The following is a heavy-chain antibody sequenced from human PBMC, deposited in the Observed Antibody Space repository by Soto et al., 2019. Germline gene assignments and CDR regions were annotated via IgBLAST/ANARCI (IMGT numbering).Heavy chain of an antibody. CDR3: ARESYSFGRAFDI. J-gene: IGHJ4*01. D-gene: IGHD5-18*01. CDR1: CGSSNSDGYY. V-gene: IGHV4-31*03. Sequence: SETLSLPCPVSCGSSNSDGYYWSWIRQHPEKGLEWIGYINYRGTTYYNPSLESRLTISVDTSENQFSLQLTSVIAADTALYYCARESYSFGRAFDIWGHGTLVTVSS. CDR2: INYRGTT.